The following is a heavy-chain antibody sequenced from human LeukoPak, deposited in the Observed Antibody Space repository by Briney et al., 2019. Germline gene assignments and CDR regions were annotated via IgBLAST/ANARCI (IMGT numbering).Heavy chain of an antibody. D-gene: IGHD3-10*01. J-gene: IGHJ5*02. CDR1: GGTFSSYA. CDR2: IIPIFGTA. CDR3: ARAFSGSGSFEPFDP. V-gene: IGHV1-69*13. Sequence: GASVKVSCKASGGTFSSYAISWVRQAPGQGLEWMGGIIPIFGTANYAQKFQGRVTITADESTSTAYMELSSLRSEDTAVYSCARAFSGSGSFEPFDPWGQGTLVTVSS.